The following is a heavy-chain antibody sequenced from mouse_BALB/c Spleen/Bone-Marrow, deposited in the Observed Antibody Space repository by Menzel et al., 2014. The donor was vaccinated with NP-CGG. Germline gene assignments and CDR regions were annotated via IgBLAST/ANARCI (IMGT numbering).Heavy chain of an antibody. CDR1: GDSITGGY. J-gene: IGHJ1*01. CDR3: ARTGFFDV. V-gene: IGHV3-8*02. Sequence: EVQLQESGPSLAKPSQTLSLTCSVTGDSITGGYWHWIRKLPGNKLECMGYISYRGTTYYNPSLKSRISITRDTSKNQYYLELNSVAAEDTATYYCARTGFFDVWGAGTTVTVSS. CDR2: ISYRGTT.